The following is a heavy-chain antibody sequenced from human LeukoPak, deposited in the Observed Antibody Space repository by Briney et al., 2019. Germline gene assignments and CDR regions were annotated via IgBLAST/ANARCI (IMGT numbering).Heavy chain of an antibody. D-gene: IGHD3-10*01. CDR3: ASHNYGSGSYSFFDR. Sequence: PGGSLRLSCAASDFTVSRNYMSWVRQAPGKGLEWVSVIFGGGGTDYADSVKGRFTISRDNSKNTPNLQMDSLRAEDTAVYYCASHNYGSGSYSFFDRWGQGTPVTVSS. J-gene: IGHJ4*02. V-gene: IGHV3-53*01. CDR2: IFGGGGT. CDR1: DFTVSRNY.